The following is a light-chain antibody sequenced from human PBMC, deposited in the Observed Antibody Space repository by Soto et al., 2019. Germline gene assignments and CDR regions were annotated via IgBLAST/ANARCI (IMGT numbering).Light chain of an antibody. J-gene: IGLJ1*01. CDR1: SGSVSTSHY. V-gene: IGLV8-61*01. CDR2: APN. CDR3: VLYIGSDISV. Sequence: QTVESQEPSCSLSPGGKVTLTRVLSSGSVSTSHYPRWYQQSPGQAPRTLIYAPNTRSSGVPDRFSGSILWNKAALISTGAQAEDESEYYCVLYIGSDISVFGTG.